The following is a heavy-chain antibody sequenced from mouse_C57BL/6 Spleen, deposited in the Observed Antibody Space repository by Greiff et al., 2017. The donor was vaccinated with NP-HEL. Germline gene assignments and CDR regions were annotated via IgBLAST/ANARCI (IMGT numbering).Heavy chain of an antibody. CDR2: IDPETGGT. J-gene: IGHJ2*01. CDR1: GYTFTDYE. Sequence: VQLQQSGAELVRPGASVTLSCKASGYTFTDYEMHWVKQTPVHGLEWIGAIDPETGGTAYNQKFKGKAILTADKSSSTAYMELRSLTSEDSAVDYCTRRVTTVVYFDYWGQGTTLTVSS. D-gene: IGHD1-1*01. V-gene: IGHV1-15*01. CDR3: TRRVTTVVYFDY.